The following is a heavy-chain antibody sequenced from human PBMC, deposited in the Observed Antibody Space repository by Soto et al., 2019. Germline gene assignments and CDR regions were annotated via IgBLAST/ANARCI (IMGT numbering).Heavy chain of an antibody. CDR3: AAKGRGGTSDPCMDV. CDR2: VIPIFGTA. D-gene: IGHD1-7*01. J-gene: IGHJ6*02. CDR1: GCTFSSYA. Sequence: SVRVSCKASGCTFSSYAISWVRQAPGQGLEWMGGVIPIFGTANYAQKFQGRVTITADKSTSTDYMELSRLRSEDTAVYYCAAKGRGGTSDPCMDVWGQGTPVTVSS. V-gene: IGHV1-69*06.